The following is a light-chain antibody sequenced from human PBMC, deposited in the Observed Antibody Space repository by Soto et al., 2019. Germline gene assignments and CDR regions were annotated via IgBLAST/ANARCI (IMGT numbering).Light chain of an antibody. CDR3: QHYDTSPPIT. V-gene: IGKV3-20*01. Sequence: IVLTQSPGTLSLSPGERATLACRASQSVSTSYLAWYQQYPGQAPRLLIYGASSRATGIPDRFSGTGSGTDFTLTISRLEPEDFAMYYCQHYDTSPPITFGQRTRLEIK. CDR2: GAS. CDR1: QSVSTSY. J-gene: IGKJ5*01.